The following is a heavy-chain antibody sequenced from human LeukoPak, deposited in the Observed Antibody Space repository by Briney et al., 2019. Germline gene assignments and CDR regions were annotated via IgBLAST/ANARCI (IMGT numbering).Heavy chain of an antibody. D-gene: IGHD6-6*01. CDR2: INPNSGGT. CDR1: GYTFTGYY. Sequence: ASVKVSCKASGYTFTGYYMHWVRQAPGQGLEWMGWINPNSGGTNYAQKFQGWVTMTRDTSISTAYMELSRLRSDDTAVYYCAREQRAYSSSSGEVDYWGQGTLVTVSS. CDR3: AREQRAYSSSSGEVDY. J-gene: IGHJ4*02. V-gene: IGHV1-2*04.